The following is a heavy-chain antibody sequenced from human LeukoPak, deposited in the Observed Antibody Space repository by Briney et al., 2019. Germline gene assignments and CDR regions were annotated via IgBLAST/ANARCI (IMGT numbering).Heavy chain of an antibody. CDR1: GFTFDDYA. V-gene: IGHV3-9*01. Sequence: PGRSLRLSCAASGFTFDDYAMHWVRQAPGKGLEWVSGISWSSGSIGYADSVKGRFTISRDNAKNSLYLQMNSLRAEDTALYYCAKGVVATISENFDYWGQGTLVTVSS. J-gene: IGHJ4*02. D-gene: IGHD5-12*01. CDR3: AKGVVATISENFDY. CDR2: ISWSSGSI.